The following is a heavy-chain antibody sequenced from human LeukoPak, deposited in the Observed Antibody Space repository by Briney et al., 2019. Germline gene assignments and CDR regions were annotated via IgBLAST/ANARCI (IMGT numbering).Heavy chain of an antibody. Sequence: SETLFLTCIVSNFSMSSGFYWGWIRQPPGKGLEWLGSIYHSGRTYYNPSLKSRVTISVDMSKNQFSLRLSSVTAADTAVYYCVSSSWAPDYWGQGALVTVSS. V-gene: IGHV4-38-2*02. CDR2: IYHSGRT. CDR3: VSSSWAPDY. D-gene: IGHD6-13*01. CDR1: NFSMSSGFY. J-gene: IGHJ4*02.